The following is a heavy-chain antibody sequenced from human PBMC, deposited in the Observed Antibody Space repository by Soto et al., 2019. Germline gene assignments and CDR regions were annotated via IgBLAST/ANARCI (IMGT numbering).Heavy chain of an antibody. Sequence: QLHLRESGPGLVKPSETLSLTCTVSGGSITSSSYYGGWIRQPPGKGLEWIGSIYYSGSTYYNPSLKSRVTISVDTSKNQFSLKLSSVTAADTAVYYCATQEVGGSYVYTFDPWGQGTLVTVSS. V-gene: IGHV4-39*01. CDR3: ATQEVGGSYVYTFDP. D-gene: IGHD1-26*01. J-gene: IGHJ5*02. CDR2: IYYSGST. CDR1: GGSITSSSYY.